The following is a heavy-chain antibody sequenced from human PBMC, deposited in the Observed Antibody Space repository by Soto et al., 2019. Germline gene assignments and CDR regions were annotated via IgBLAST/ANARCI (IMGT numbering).Heavy chain of an antibody. Sequence: QVQLVQSGAEVKKPGASVKVSCKASGYTFTSYGISWVRQAPGQGLEWMGWISAYNGTTNYAQKLQGRVTMTTDTSTSTASMELRSLRSDDTAVYYCAREGYCSGGSCYSTLFCYYGRDVWGQGTTVTFS. CDR1: GYTFTSYG. CDR3: AREGYCSGGSCYSTLFCYYGRDV. J-gene: IGHJ6*02. CDR2: ISAYNGTT. V-gene: IGHV1-18*01. D-gene: IGHD2-15*01.